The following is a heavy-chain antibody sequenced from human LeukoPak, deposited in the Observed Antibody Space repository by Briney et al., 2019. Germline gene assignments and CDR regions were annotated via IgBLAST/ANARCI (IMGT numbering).Heavy chain of an antibody. V-gene: IGHV4-39*01. CDR3: GRLYYDSRGYYWFDR. D-gene: IGHD3-22*01. J-gene: IGHJ5*02. Sequence: PSETLSLTCTVSGGSITSTSFYWGWIRPPPGKGLAWLGSTYYSGSNYDNPSLKSRVPISVDRSKNQFSLKLGSVNAPDTGVYYCGRLYYDSRGYYWFDRWGQGTLVSVSS. CDR1: GGSITSTSFY. CDR2: TYYSGSN.